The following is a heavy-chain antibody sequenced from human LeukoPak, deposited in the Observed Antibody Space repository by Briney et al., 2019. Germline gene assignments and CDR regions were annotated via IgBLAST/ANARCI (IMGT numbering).Heavy chain of an antibody. V-gene: IGHV3-11*04. J-gene: IGHJ4*02. Sequence: GGSLRLSCAASGFTFSDYYMSWIRQAPGKGLEWVSYISSSGSTIYYADSVKGRYTISRDNAQNSLYLQMNRLGVEDTAVYYCARDAGYGYDRFDYWGQGTQVTVSS. CDR1: GFTFSDYY. CDR2: ISSSGSTI. CDR3: ARDAGYGYDRFDY. D-gene: IGHD5-18*01.